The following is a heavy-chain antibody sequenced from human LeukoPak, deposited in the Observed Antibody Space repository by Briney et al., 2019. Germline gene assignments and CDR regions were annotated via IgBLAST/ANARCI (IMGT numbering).Heavy chain of an antibody. J-gene: IGHJ5*02. D-gene: IGHD1-1*01. CDR2: ISGSGGST. Sequence: PGGSLRLSCAASGFTFSSYAMSWVRQAPGKGLEWVSTISGSGGSTYYADSVKGRFTISRDNSKNTLYLQMNSLRAADTAVYYCARVGTFDWNDAPGSRLGFDPWGQGTLVTVSS. CDR3: ARVGTFDWNDAPGSRLGFDP. V-gene: IGHV3-23*01. CDR1: GFTFSSYA.